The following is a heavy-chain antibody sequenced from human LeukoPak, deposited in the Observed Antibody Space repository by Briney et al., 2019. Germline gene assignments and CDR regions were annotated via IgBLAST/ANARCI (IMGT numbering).Heavy chain of an antibody. CDR3: ARDAAAAGTPFDY. V-gene: IGHV4-59*01. CDR1: GGPINPYY. J-gene: IGHJ4*02. D-gene: IGHD6-13*01. CDR2: IHYSGST. Sequence: SETPSLTCTVSGGPINPYYWGWIRQSPGKGLEWIGYIHYSGSTNYNPSLKSRVTISVDTSKNQFSLKLSSVTAADTAVYYCARDAAAAGTPFDYWGQGTLVTVSS.